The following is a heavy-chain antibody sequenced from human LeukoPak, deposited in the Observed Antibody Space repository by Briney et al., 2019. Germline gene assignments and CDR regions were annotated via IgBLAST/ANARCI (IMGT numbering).Heavy chain of an antibody. CDR1: GGTFSSYA. D-gene: IGHD3-22*01. V-gene: IGHV1-69*04. J-gene: IGHJ4*02. CDR2: IIPILGIA. Sequence: SVKVSCKASGGTFSSYAISWVRQAPGQGLEWMGRIIPILGIANYAQKLQGRVTITADKSTSTAYMELSSLRSEDTAVYYCARHPTNYYDSSGSLGYFDYWGQGTLVTVSS. CDR3: ARHPTNYYDSSGSLGYFDY.